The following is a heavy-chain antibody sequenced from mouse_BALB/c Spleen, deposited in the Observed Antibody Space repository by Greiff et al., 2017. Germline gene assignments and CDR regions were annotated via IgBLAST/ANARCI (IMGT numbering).Heavy chain of an antibody. CDR3: ASPYAMDY. CDR1: GFTFSSFG. V-gene: IGHV5-17*02. J-gene: IGHJ4*01. Sequence: EVKLQESGGGLVQPGGSRKLSCAASGFTFSSFGMHWVRQAPEKGLEWVAYISSGSSTIYYADTVKGRFTISRDNPKNTLFLQMTSLRSEDTAMYYCASPYAMDYWGQGTSVTVSS. CDR2: ISSGSSTI.